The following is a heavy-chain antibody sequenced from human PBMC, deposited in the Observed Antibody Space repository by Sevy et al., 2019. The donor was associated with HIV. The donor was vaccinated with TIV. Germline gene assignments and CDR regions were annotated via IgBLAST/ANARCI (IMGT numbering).Heavy chain of an antibody. D-gene: IGHD1-26*01. CDR2: IYYNGHI. J-gene: IGHJ4*02. CDR1: GGSITSHD. V-gene: IGHV4-59*08. CDR3: AGENAWGRGYS. Sequence: SETLSLTCTVSGGSITSHDWNWIRQPPGKGLEWIANIYYNGHINYNPSLKSRVTLSLDPSKNQFSRRLSSVTAADTAMYYCAGENAWGRGYSWGQGTLVTVSS.